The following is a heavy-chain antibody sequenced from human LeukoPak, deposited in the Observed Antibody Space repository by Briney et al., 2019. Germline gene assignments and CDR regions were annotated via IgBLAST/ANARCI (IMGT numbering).Heavy chain of an antibody. CDR1: GYIFTGYY. D-gene: IGHD6-13*01. V-gene: IGHV1-2*02. J-gene: IGHJ4*02. Sequence: ASVTVSCTASGYIFTGYYMHWVRQAPGQGLEWMGWINPNSGGTKYAQQFQGRVTMTRDTSISTAYVELSRLTSDDTAVYYGARGEGDSSSWPLNYWGQGTLVPVSS. CDR2: INPNSGGT. CDR3: ARGEGDSSSWPLNY.